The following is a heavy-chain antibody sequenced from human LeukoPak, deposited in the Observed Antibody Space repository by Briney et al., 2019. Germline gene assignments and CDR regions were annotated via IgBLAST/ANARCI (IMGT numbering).Heavy chain of an antibody. CDR2: ISSGSSYI. D-gene: IGHD3-3*01. V-gene: IGHV3-21*01. CDR1: GFTFSSYS. CDR3: ARDDDSPFDI. Sequence: PGGSLRLSCAASGFTFSSYSMNWVRQAPGKGLEWVSSISSGSSYIYYADSVKGRFTISRDNAKNSLYLQMNSLRAEDTAVYYCARDDDSPFDIWGQGTMVTVSS. J-gene: IGHJ3*02.